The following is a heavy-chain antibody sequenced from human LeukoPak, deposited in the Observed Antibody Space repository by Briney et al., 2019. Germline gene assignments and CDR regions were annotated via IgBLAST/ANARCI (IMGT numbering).Heavy chain of an antibody. CDR3: ARGAPVAAAINARFDP. Sequence: GGSLRLSCAASGFTFSSYSMNWVRQAPGKGLEWVSSISSSSSYIYYADSVKGRFTISRDNAKNSLYLQMNSLRAEDTAVYYCARGAPVAAAINARFDPWGQGTLVTVSS. D-gene: IGHD2-15*01. V-gene: IGHV3-21*04. CDR1: GFTFSSYS. CDR2: ISSSSSYI. J-gene: IGHJ5*02.